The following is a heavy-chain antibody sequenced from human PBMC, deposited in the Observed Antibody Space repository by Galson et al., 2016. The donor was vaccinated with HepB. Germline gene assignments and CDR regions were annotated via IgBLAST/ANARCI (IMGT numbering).Heavy chain of an antibody. CDR2: ISSSGSTI. V-gene: IGHV3-11*01. Sequence: SLRLSCAASGFTFSDYYMHWIRQAPGKGLEWVSYISSSGSTIYYADSVKDRFTISRDNAKNSVYLQMNSLRAEDTAVYYCARDYILWGFDYWGQGTLVTVSS. J-gene: IGHJ4*02. CDR1: GFTFSDYY. CDR3: ARDYILWGFDY. D-gene: IGHD2-21*01.